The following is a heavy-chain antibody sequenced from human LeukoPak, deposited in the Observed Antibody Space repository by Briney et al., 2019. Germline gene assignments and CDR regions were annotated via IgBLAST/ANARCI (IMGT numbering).Heavy chain of an antibody. J-gene: IGHJ4*02. V-gene: IGHV1-2*02. D-gene: IGHD1-1*01. Sequence: ASVKVSCKTSGYTFTAHYIHWVRQAPGRGLEWMGWINPNNGDTNYAQKFQGGVTMTRDTSISTAYMELSSLRSDDTAVYYCARVSAAAGTYPSDSWGQGTLVTVSS. CDR3: ARVSAAAGTYPSDS. CDR2: INPNNGDT. CDR1: GYTFTAHY.